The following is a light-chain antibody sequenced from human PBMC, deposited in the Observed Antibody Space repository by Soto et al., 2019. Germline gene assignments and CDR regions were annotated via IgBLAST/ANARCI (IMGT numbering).Light chain of an antibody. CDR3: QQRHSWPIT. CDR2: DIS. V-gene: IGKV3-11*01. Sequence: EVVLTQSPATLSLSPGERATLSCRASQSVTNYLAWYQQKPGQAPRLLLYDISNRATGIPARFSGSGSGTDFTLTISSLEPDDFAIYYCQQRHSWPITFGQGIRLEIK. J-gene: IGKJ5*01. CDR1: QSVTNY.